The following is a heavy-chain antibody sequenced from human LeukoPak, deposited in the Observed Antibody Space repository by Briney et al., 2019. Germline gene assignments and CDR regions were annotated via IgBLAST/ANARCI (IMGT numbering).Heavy chain of an antibody. CDR2: MNPNSGNT. CDR3: AREVFHGSGRRFDS. D-gene: IGHD3-10*01. V-gene: IGHV1-8*01. Sequence: ASVKVSCKASGYTFTSYDINWVRQATGQGLEWMGWMNPNSGNTGYVQKFQGRVTMTRNTSISTAYMELNSLRAEDTAVYYCAREVFHGSGRRFDSWGQGTLVTVSS. J-gene: IGHJ4*02. CDR1: GYTFTSYD.